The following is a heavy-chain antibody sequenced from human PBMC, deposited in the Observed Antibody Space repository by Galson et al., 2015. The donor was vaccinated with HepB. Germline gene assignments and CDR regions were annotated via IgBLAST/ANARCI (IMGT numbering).Heavy chain of an antibody. D-gene: IGHD4-17*01. CDR3: ARDQVGNAPHYGGMDV. Sequence: SVKVSCKASGYTFTSYYMHWVRQAPGQGLEWMGIINPSGGSTSYAQKFQGRVTMTRDTSTSTVYMELSSLRSEDTAVYYCARDQVGNAPHYGGMDVWGQGTTVTVSS. V-gene: IGHV1-46*01. J-gene: IGHJ6*02. CDR1: GYTFTSYY. CDR2: INPSGGST.